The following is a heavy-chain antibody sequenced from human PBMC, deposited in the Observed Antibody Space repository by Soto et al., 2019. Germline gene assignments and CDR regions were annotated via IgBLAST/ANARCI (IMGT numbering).Heavy chain of an antibody. CDR2: INPNSGGT. Sequence: ASVKVSCKASGYTFTGYYMHWVRQAPGQGLEWMGWINPNSGGTNYAQKFQGRVTMTRDTSISTAYMELSRLRSDDTAVYYCARAPYYDFWSGYYYYFDYWGQGTLVTVS. D-gene: IGHD3-3*01. V-gene: IGHV1-2*02. CDR3: ARAPYYDFWSGYYYYFDY. J-gene: IGHJ4*02. CDR1: GYTFTGYY.